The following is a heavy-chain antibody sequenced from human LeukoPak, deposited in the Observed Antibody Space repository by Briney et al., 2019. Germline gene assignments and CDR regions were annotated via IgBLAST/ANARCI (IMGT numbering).Heavy chain of an antibody. CDR2: INHSGST. D-gene: IGHD2-15*01. Sequence: PSETLSLTCAVYGGSFSGYYWSWIRQPPGKGLEWIGEINHSGSTNYNPSLKSRVTISVDTSKNQFSLKLSSVTAADTAGYYCARGYCSGGSCQYNDYWGQGTLVTVSS. J-gene: IGHJ4*02. CDR1: GGSFSGYY. CDR3: ARGYCSGGSCQYNDY. V-gene: IGHV4-34*01.